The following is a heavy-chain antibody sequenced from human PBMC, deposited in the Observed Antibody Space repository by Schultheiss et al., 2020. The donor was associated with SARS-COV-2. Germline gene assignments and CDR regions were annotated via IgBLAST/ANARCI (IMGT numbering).Heavy chain of an antibody. Sequence: ASVKVSCKVSGYTLTELSMHWVRQAPGKGLEWMGGFDPEDGETIYAQKFQGRVTMTEDTSTDTAYMELSSLRSEYTAVYYCATKGDCSGGSCYPTPFDYWGQGTLVTVSS. D-gene: IGHD2-15*01. CDR3: ATKGDCSGGSCYPTPFDY. V-gene: IGHV1-24*01. CDR2: FDPEDGET. J-gene: IGHJ4*02. CDR1: GYTLTELS.